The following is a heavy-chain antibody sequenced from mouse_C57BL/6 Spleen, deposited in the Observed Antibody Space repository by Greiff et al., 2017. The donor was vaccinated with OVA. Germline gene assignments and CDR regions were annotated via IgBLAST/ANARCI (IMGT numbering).Heavy chain of an antibody. CDR1: GFTFSSYA. J-gene: IGHJ4*01. V-gene: IGHV5-4*01. CDR2: ISDGGSYT. CDR3: AREEGYLYYAMDY. D-gene: IGHD2-2*01. Sequence: EVKVEESGGGLVKPGGSLKLSCAASGFTFSSYAMSWVRQTPEKRLEWVATISDGGSYTYYPDNVKGRFTISRDNAKNNLYLQMSHLKSEDTAMYYCAREEGYLYYAMDYWGQGTSVTVSS.